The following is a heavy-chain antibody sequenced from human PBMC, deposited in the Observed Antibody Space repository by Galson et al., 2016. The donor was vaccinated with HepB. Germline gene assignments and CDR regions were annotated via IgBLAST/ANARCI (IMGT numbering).Heavy chain of an antibody. Sequence: SVKVSCKASGYTFSGHYMHWVRQAPGQGLEWLGWISPNGSDTNYAQKLQGRVTLTRDTSISTAYMELRRLRSDDTAVYFCARDGNGAFDTWGQGTRVTVS. D-gene: IGHD1-1*01. J-gene: IGHJ3*02. CDR3: ARDGNGAFDT. CDR1: GYTFSGHY. V-gene: IGHV1-2*02. CDR2: ISPNGSDT.